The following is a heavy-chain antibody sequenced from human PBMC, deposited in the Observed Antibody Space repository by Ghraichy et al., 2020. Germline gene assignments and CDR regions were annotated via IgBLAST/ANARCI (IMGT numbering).Heavy chain of an antibody. CDR1: GGSISSYY. V-gene: IGHV4-59*08. J-gene: IGHJ4*02. CDR3: ARRGSSGWIDY. D-gene: IGHD6-19*01. CDR2: IYYSGST. Sequence: SQTLSLTCTVSGGSISSYYWSWVRQPPGKGLEWIGYIYYSGSTNYNPSLKSRVTISVDTSKNQFSLKVSSVTAADTAVYYCARRGSSGWIDYWGQGTLVTVSS.